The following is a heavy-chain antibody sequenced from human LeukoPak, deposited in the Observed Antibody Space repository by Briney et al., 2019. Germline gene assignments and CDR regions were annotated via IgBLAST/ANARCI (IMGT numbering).Heavy chain of an antibody. CDR2: INPNSGGT. D-gene: IGHD3-10*01. V-gene: IGHV1-2*02. J-gene: IGHJ3*02. Sequence: ASVKVSCKASGYTFTGYYMHWVRQAPGQGLEWMGWINPNSGGTNYAQKFQGRVTMTRDTPISTAYMELSRLRSDDTAVYYCASFVREGVRGDAFDIWGQGTMVTVSS. CDR3: ASFVREGVRGDAFDI. CDR1: GYTFTGYY.